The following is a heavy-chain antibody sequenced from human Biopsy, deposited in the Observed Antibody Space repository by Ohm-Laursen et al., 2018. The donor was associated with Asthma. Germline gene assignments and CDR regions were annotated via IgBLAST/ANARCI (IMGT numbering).Heavy chain of an antibody. CDR1: GGTFNTYV. J-gene: IGHJ4*02. CDR3: ARKAGSCISRTCYSLDF. Sequence: SSVKVSCKSLGGTFNTYVIGWVRQAPGQGLEWMGGINSVFGTTTYPQKFQDRATITADDSTSTVYMELGSLRSEDTAVYYCARKAGSCISRTCYSLDFWGQGTLVTVSS. V-gene: IGHV1-69*01. CDR2: INSVFGTT. D-gene: IGHD2-2*01.